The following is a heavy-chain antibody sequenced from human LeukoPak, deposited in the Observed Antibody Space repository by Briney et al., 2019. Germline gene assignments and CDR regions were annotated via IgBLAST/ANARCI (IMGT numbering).Heavy chain of an antibody. CDR3: ARGHRGRRTLAFDI. V-gene: IGHV1-18*01. CDR2: ISTYNGNT. J-gene: IGHJ3*02. Sequence: GASVKISCKASGYTFTSFGISWVRQAPGQGLEWMGWISTYNGNTNYAQKLQGRVTLTTDTSTNTAYMELRSLRSDDTAVYYCARGHRGRRTLAFDIWGQGTMVAVSS. D-gene: IGHD1-26*01. CDR1: GYTFTSFG.